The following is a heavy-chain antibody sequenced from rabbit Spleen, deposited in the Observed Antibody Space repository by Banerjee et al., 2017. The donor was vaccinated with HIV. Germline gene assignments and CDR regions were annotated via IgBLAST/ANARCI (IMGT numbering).Heavy chain of an antibody. Sequence: QEQLEESGGGLVQPEGSLTLACTASGFSFSSYYMCWVRQAPGKGLEWIACIDAGSSGFTYFASWAKGRFTCSKTSSTTATLQMTRLTVADTATYFCARDSSSSFSSYGMDLWGQGTLVTVS. V-gene: IGHV1S45*01. CDR3: ARDSSSSFSSYGMDL. CDR2: IDAGSSGFT. CDR1: GFSFSSYY. J-gene: IGHJ6*01. D-gene: IGHD1-1*01.